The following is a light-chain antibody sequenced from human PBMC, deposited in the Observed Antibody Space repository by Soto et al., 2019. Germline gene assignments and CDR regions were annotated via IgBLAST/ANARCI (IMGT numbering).Light chain of an antibody. J-gene: IGKJ4*01. CDR1: QSVSSSY. Sequence: EIVLTHSPGTLSLSPGERATLSCRASQSVSSSYLAWYQQKPGQAPRLLIYDASNRATGIPARFSGSGSGTDFTLTISSLEPEDFAVYYCQQRSNWPLTFGGGTKVDIK. CDR3: QQRSNWPLT. V-gene: IGKV3D-20*02. CDR2: DAS.